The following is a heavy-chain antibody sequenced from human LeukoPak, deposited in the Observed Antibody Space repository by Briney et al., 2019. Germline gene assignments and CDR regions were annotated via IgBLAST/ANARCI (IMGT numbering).Heavy chain of an antibody. CDR1: GGSISSYY. V-gene: IGHV4-59*08. Sequence: SETLSLTCTVSGGSISSYYWSWIRQPPGKGLEWIGYIYYSGSTNYNPSLKSRVTISVDTSKNQFSLKLSSVTAADTAVYYCARQPEGYGPFVYWGQGTLVTVSS. D-gene: IGHD5-18*01. CDR2: IYYSGST. J-gene: IGHJ4*02. CDR3: ARQPEGYGPFVY.